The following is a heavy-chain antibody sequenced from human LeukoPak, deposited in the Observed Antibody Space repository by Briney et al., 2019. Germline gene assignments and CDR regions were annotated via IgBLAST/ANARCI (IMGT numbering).Heavy chain of an antibody. CDR1: GFTFINVW. V-gene: IGHV3-15*01. Sequence: GGSLRLSCAASGFTFINVWMAWVRQAPGKGLEWVGRIKAKAHGGTIEYAAPVKGRFTISRDDSKNTLYLQMNSLKTEDTAVYYCTTDGVGVEGATYDNWGQGTLVSVSS. CDR2: IKAKAHGGTI. CDR3: TTDGVGVEGATYDN. D-gene: IGHD1-26*01. J-gene: IGHJ4*02.